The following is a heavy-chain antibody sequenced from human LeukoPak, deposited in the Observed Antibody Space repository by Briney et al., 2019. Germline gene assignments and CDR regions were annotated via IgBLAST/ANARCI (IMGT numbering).Heavy chain of an antibody. V-gene: IGHV4-4*02. CDR1: GGSISSSNW. CDR3: ARAALNCSRGSCYFHFDS. J-gene: IGHJ4*02. D-gene: IGHD2-15*01. Sequence: SGTLSLTCAVSGGSISSSNWWSWVRQPPGKGLEWIGQIYLGGSTNYDPSLKSRVIISVDKSNNQFSLKLSSVTAADTAVYYCARAALNCSRGSCYFHFDSWGQGTLVTVSS. CDR2: IYLGGST.